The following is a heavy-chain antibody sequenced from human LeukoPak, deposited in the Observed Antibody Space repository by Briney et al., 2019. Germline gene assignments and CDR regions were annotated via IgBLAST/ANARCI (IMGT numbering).Heavy chain of an antibody. CDR1: GYTFTGYY. J-gene: IGHJ4*02. CDR2: ISAYNGNT. Sequence: ASVKVSCKASGYTFTGYYMHWVRQAPGQGLEWMGWISAYNGNTNYAQKLQGRVTMTTDTSTGTAYMELRSLRSDDTAVYYCARDYGGNSILAYFDYWGQGTLVTVSS. D-gene: IGHD4-23*01. V-gene: IGHV1-18*04. CDR3: ARDYGGNSILAYFDY.